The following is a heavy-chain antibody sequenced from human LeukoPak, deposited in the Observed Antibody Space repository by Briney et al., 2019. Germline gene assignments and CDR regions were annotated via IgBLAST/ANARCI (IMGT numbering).Heavy chain of an antibody. CDR3: ASAAYYDFWSGYSSPGAFDI. D-gene: IGHD3-3*01. V-gene: IGHV4-59*11. J-gene: IGHJ3*02. CDR1: SGSISSHY. CDR2: IYDSGST. Sequence: SETLSLTCTVSSGSISSHYWSWIRQPPGKGLEWIGYIYDSGSTNYKPSLKSRVTISVDTSTNQFSLKLSSVTAADTAVYYCASAAYYDFWSGYSSPGAFDIWGQGTMVTVSS.